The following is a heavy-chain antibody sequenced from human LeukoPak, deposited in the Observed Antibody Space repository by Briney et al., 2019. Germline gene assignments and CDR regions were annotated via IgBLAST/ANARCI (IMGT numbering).Heavy chain of an antibody. D-gene: IGHD3-22*01. J-gene: IGHJ5*02. CDR3: VRLFYYDSRGPPS. V-gene: IGHV4-39*01. CDR2: IYYSGST. Sequence: SETLSLTCNVLGGSIRSSNYYWGWIRQPPGKGLEWIGSIYYSGSTYYNPSLKGRGTTSVDTSNNQFSLKLTSATATDTAVYYCVRLFYYDSRGPPSWGQGTLVTVSS. CDR1: GGSIRSSNYY.